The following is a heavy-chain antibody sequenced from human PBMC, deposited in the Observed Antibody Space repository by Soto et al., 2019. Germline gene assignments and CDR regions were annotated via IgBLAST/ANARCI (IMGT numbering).Heavy chain of an antibody. CDR2: IIPIFGTA. Sequence: SVKVSCKASGGTFSSYAISWVRQAPGQGLEWMGGIIPIFGTANYAQKFQGRVTITADESTSTAYMELSSLRSEDTAVYYCARDSSGYYGMDVWGQGTTVTVSS. CDR1: GGTFSSYA. J-gene: IGHJ6*02. D-gene: IGHD3-3*01. V-gene: IGHV1-69*13. CDR3: ARDSSGYYGMDV.